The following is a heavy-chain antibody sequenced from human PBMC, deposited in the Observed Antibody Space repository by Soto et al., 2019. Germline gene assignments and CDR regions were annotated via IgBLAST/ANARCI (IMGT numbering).Heavy chain of an antibody. V-gene: IGHV3-21*01. CDR1: GFSFSTYN. D-gene: IGHD1-26*01. J-gene: IGHJ4*02. CDR3: VREDGLVVFNSAFDY. CDR2: INGRSNYK. Sequence: GGSLRLSCAASGFSFSTYNMNWVRQAPGKGLEWVSSINGRSNYKYYTDSVKGRFTISRDNPKNSLYLQMNSLRAEDTAVYYCVREDGLVVFNSAFDYWGQGTPVTVSS.